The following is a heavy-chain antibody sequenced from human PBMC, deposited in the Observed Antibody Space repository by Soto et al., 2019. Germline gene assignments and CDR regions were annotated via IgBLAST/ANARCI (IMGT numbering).Heavy chain of an antibody. CDR3: AKHTTFSFDRTGPGDYFDS. D-gene: IGHD3-22*01. Sequence: GGSLRLSCAASGFPFSSNSMSWVRLAPGKGLEWVSGITGSGGITDYAYSVKGQFTISRDNSRNTLYLQMNYLRVEETAVYFCAKHTTFSFDRTGPGDYFDSWGQGTRVTVSS. CDR1: GFPFSSNS. CDR2: ITGSGGIT. V-gene: IGHV3-23*01. J-gene: IGHJ4*02.